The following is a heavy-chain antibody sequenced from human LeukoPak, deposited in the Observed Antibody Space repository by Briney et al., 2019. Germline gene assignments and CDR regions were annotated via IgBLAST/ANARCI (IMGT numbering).Heavy chain of an antibody. D-gene: IGHD4-17*01. V-gene: IGHV1-2*02. CDR3: ARDGDYEDTLPYYYYGMDV. Sequence: GASVKVSCKASGYTFTGYYMHWVRQAPGQGLGWMGWINPNSGGTNYAQKFQGGVTMTRDTSISTAYMELSRLRSDDTAVYYCARDGDYEDTLPYYYYGMDVWGQGTTVTVSS. CDR2: INPNSGGT. CDR1: GYTFTGYY. J-gene: IGHJ6*02.